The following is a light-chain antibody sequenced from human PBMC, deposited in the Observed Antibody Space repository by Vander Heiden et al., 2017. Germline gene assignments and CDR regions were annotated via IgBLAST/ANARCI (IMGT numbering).Light chain of an antibody. CDR2: AAS. CDR1: QGISSN. Sequence: LTQSPSLLSASVGDRVTITCRASQGISSNYAWYQQKPGKAPKLLMNAASTLQSGVPSRFSGGGSGTEFNLTINSLQSEDFATYYCQQLNSFPPTFGGGTKVEIK. V-gene: IGKV1-9*01. CDR3: QQLNSFPPT. J-gene: IGKJ4*01.